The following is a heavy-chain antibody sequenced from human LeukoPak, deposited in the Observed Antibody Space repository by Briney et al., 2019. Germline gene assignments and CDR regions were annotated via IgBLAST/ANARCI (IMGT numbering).Heavy chain of an antibody. CDR1: GGSFSCYY. CDR2: INHSGST. V-gene: IGHV4-34*01. J-gene: IGHJ4*02. CDR3: ARAAAAAGHFDY. D-gene: IGHD6-13*01. Sequence: SETLSLTCAVYGGSFSCYYWSWIRQPPGKGLEWIGEINHSGSTNYNPSLKSRVTISVDTSKNQFSLKLSSVTAADTAVYYCARAAAAAGHFDYWGQGTLVTVSS.